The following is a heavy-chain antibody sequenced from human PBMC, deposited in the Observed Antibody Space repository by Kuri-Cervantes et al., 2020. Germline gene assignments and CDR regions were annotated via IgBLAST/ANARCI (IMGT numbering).Heavy chain of an antibody. Sequence: GGSLRLSCAASGFTFSTYWMTWVRQAPGKGLEWVSSITNGGGSTYYADSVKGRFTISRDNAKNSLYLQMNSLTAEDTAVYFCARYGVAAALAWFDPWGQGTLVTVSS. CDR2: ITNGGGST. CDR3: ARYGVAAALAWFDP. D-gene: IGHD2-15*01. CDR1: GFTFSTYW. V-gene: IGHV3-21*01. J-gene: IGHJ5*02.